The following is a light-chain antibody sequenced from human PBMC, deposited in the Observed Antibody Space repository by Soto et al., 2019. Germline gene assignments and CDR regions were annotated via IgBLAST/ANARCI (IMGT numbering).Light chain of an antibody. V-gene: IGLV3-21*02. CDR2: EDS. Sequence: SYELTQPPSVSVAPGQTASITCGGNNVGSKSVHWYQQKPGQAPVLVVYEDSDRPSGIPERFSGSNSGNTATLTISRVEAGDEADYYCQVWYGRSDQVVFGGGTKLTVL. CDR3: QVWYGRSDQVV. CDR1: NVGSKS. J-gene: IGLJ2*01.